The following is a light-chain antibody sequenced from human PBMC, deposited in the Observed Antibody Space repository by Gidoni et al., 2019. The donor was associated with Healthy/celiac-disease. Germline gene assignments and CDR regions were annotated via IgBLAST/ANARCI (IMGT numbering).Light chain of an antibody. CDR1: QGISSA. V-gene: IGKV1-13*02. J-gene: IGKJ5*01. CDR3: QQFNSYPQT. CDR2: DAS. Sequence: AIQLTQAPSSLSASVGDRVTITCRASQGISSALAWYQQKPGKAPKLLIYDASSLESGVPSRFSGSGSGTDFTLTISSLQPEDFATYYCQQFNSYPQTFGQGTRLEIK.